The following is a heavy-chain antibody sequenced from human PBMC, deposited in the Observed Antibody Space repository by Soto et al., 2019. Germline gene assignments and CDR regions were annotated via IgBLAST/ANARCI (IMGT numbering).Heavy chain of an antibody. CDR1: GGSFSGYY. Sequence: SETLSLTCAVYGGSFSGYYWSWIRQPPGKGLEWIGEINHSGSTNYNPSLKSRVTISVDTSKNQFSLKLSSVTAADTAVYYCARGWWLRQLPQFDYWGQGTLVTVSS. V-gene: IGHV4-34*01. CDR2: INHSGST. CDR3: ARGWWLRQLPQFDY. J-gene: IGHJ4*02. D-gene: IGHD5-12*01.